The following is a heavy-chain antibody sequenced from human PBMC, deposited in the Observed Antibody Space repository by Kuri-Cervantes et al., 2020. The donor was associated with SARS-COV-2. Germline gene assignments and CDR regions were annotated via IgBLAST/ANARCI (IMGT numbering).Heavy chain of an antibody. J-gene: IGHJ4*02. CDR3: ARGMMIVSHLDN. CDR2: IFVSGTR. Sequence: SETLSLTCAVSGVSISSSYWWSWVRQTPAKGLEWVGEIFVSGTRNYNPSLKSRVAISLDKSKNQISLRLTSVTAADPAVYYCARGMMIVSHLDNWGQGTLVTVSS. D-gene: IGHD2-21*01. V-gene: IGHV4-4*02. CDR1: GVSISSSYW.